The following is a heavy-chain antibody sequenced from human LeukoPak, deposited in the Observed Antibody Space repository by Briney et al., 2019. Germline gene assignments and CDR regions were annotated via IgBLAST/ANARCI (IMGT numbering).Heavy chain of an antibody. V-gene: IGHV4-34*01. Sequence: KPSETLSLTCAVYGGSFSGYYWSWIRQPPGKGLEWIGEINHSGSTNYNPSLKSRVTISVDTSKNQFSLKLSSVTAADTAVYYCARGRYYYGSGSYIFQFSLFDYWGQGTLVTVSS. D-gene: IGHD3-10*01. CDR1: GGSFSGYY. J-gene: IGHJ4*02. CDR2: INHSGST. CDR3: ARGRYYYGSGSYIFQFSLFDY.